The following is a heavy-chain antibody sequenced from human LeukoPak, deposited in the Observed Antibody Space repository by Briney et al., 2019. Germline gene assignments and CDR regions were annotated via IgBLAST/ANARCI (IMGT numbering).Heavy chain of an antibody. J-gene: IGHJ6*03. CDR3: TTRGQYQLLYQHYYYMDA. V-gene: IGHV3-15*01. D-gene: IGHD2-2*02. CDR2: IKSKTDGGTT. CDR1: GFTFSNAW. Sequence: GGSLRLSCAASGFTFSNAWMSWVRQAPGKGLEWVGRIKSKTDGGTTDYAAPVKGRFTISRDDSKNTLYLQMNSLKTEDTAVYYCTTRGQYQLLYQHYYYMDAWGKGTTVTVSS.